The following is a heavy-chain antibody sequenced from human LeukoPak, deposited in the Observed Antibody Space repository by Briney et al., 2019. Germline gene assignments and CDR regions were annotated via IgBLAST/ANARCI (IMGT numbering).Heavy chain of an antibody. CDR2: FDPEDGET. CDR1: GYTLTELS. V-gene: IGHV1-24*01. Sequence: GASVKVSCRVSGYTLTELSMHWVRQAPGKGLEWMGGFDPEDGETIYAQKFQGRVTMTEDTSTDTAYMELSSLRSEDTAVYYCATDPGAAAGTSDYWGQGTLVTVSS. J-gene: IGHJ4*02. D-gene: IGHD6-13*01. CDR3: ATDPGAAAGTSDY.